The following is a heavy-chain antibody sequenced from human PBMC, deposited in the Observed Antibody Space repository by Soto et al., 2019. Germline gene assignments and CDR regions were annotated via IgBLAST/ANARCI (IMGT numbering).Heavy chain of an antibody. Sequence: QVQLVQSGAEVKKPGSSVKVSCKASGGTFSSYAISWVRQAPGQGLEWMGGIIPIFGTANYAQKFQGRVTIPADESTSTAYMELSSLRAEDTAVYYCASYPVAAAARDYYYYGMDVWGQGTTVTVAS. V-gene: IGHV1-69*12. CDR2: IIPIFGTA. D-gene: IGHD6-13*01. CDR3: ASYPVAAAARDYYYYGMDV. J-gene: IGHJ6*02. CDR1: GGTFSSYA.